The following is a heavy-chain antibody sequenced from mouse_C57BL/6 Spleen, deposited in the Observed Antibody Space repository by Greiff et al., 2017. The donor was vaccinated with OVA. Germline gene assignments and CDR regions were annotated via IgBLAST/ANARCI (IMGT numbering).Heavy chain of an antibody. Sequence: QVQLQQPGAELVRPGSSVKLSCKASGYTFTSYWMHWVKQRPIQGLEWIGNIDPSDSETHYNQKFKDKATLTVDNSSITAYMQLSSLTSEDSAVYYCARQAAQAPWFAYWGQGTLVTVSA. CDR2: IDPSDSET. CDR3: ARQAAQAPWFAY. CDR1: GYTFTSYW. V-gene: IGHV1-52*01. D-gene: IGHD3-2*02. J-gene: IGHJ3*01.